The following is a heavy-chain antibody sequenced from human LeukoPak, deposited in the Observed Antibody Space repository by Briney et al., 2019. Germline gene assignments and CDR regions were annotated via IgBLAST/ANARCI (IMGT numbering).Heavy chain of an antibody. CDR2: ISGSSSYI. J-gene: IGHJ4*02. V-gene: IGHV3-21*01. CDR1: GFTFSSYS. Sequence: GGSLRLSCAASGFTFSSYSMNWVRQAPGKGLEWVSSISGSSSYIYYADSVKGRFTISRDNAKNSLYLQMNSLRAEDTAVYYCARDQLAVAGSDYWGQGTLVTVSS. CDR3: ARDQLAVAGSDY. D-gene: IGHD6-19*01.